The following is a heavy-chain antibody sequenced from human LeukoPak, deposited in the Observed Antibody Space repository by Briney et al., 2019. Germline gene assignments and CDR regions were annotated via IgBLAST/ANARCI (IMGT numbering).Heavy chain of an antibody. V-gene: IGHV3-33*01. J-gene: IGHJ4*02. Sequence: GGSLRLSCAASGFTFSSYGMHWVRQAPGKGLEWVAVIWYDGSNKYYADSVKGRFTISRDNSKNTLYLQMNSLRAEDTAVYYCARGIGYCSGGSCYSGLDYWGQGPWSPSPQ. CDR2: IWYDGSNK. CDR1: GFTFSSYG. CDR3: ARGIGYCSGGSCYSGLDY. D-gene: IGHD2-15*01.